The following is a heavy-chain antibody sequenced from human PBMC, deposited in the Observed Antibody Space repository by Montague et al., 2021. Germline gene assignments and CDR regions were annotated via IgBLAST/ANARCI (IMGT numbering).Heavy chain of an antibody. Sequence: SLRLSCAASGFSFSRYWMHWVRQAPGKGLLWVSRITLDGSSTTFADSVKGRFTTSRDNAKATLYLQMNSLRVEDTAVYYCARGGFRITMIVVLSDAFDIWGQGTMVTVSS. V-gene: IGHV3-74*01. CDR1: GFSFSRYW. D-gene: IGHD3-22*01. CDR2: ITLDGSST. CDR3: ARGGFRITMIVVLSDAFDI. J-gene: IGHJ3*02.